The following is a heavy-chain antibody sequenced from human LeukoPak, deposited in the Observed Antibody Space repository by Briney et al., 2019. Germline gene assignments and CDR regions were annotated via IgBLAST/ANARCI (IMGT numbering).Heavy chain of an antibody. Sequence: GGSLRLSCAASGFTFSSYAMHWVRQAPGKGLEYVSAISSNGGSTYYANSVKGRFTISRDNSKNTLYLQMGSLRAEDMAVYYCARAVRGAYCSSTSCYTPTSRYYFYYYMDVWGKGTTVTVSS. CDR2: ISSNGGST. D-gene: IGHD2-2*01. CDR3: ARAVRGAYCSSTSCYTPTSRYYFYYYMDV. V-gene: IGHV3-64*01. CDR1: GFTFSSYA. J-gene: IGHJ6*03.